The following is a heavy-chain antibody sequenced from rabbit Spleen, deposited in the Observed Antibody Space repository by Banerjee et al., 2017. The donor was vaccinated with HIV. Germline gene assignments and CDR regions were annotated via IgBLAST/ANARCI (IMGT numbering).Heavy chain of an antibody. CDR3: ARDAGTSFSTYGMDL. Sequence: QQQLEESGGGLVKPGGTLTLTCSASGIDFSGTYWICWVRQAPGKGLEWIACIRTNIGSTYYATWAKGRFTISKTSSTTVTLQVTSLTVADTATYFCARDAGTSFSTYGMDLWGPGTLVTVS. V-gene: IGHV1S45*01. CDR2: IRTNIGST. CDR1: GIDFSGTYW. D-gene: IGHD8-1*01. J-gene: IGHJ6*01.